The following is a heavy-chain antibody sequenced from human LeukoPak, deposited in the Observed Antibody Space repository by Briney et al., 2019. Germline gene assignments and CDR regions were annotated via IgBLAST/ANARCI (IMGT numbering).Heavy chain of an antibody. CDR1: GGTFSSYA. CDR3: ARDQEGGEPSSWSRVH. CDR2: IIPIFGTA. J-gene: IGHJ4*02. V-gene: IGHV1-69*01. D-gene: IGHD6-13*01. Sequence: SVKVSCKASGGTFSSYAISWVRQAPGQGLEWMGGIIPIFGTANYAQKFQGRVTITADESTSTAYMELSSLRSEDTAVYYCARDQEGGEPSSWSRVHWGQGTLVTVSS.